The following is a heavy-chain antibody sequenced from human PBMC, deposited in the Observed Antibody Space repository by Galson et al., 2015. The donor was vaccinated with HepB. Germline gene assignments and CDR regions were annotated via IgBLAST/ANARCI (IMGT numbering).Heavy chain of an antibody. J-gene: IGHJ3*02. V-gene: IGHV1-18*01. Sequence: SVKVSCKASGYTFNTYGISWARQAPGQGLEWMGWISAYNGKTNYTQEVQGRVTMTTDTSTSTAYMELRSLRSDDTAMYFCARDTYYGVVIAHDAFDIWGQGTMVTVSS. CDR2: ISAYNGKT. CDR1: GYTFNTYG. CDR3: ARDTYYGVVIAHDAFDI. D-gene: IGHD3-3*01.